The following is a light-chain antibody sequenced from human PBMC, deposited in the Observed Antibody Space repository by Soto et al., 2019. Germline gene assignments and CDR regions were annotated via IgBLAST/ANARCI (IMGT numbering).Light chain of an antibody. V-gene: IGKV2-24*01. J-gene: IGKJ1*01. CDR2: KIS. CDR3: MQATQYPRT. CDR1: QSHVHSDGHTY. Sequence: DIVMTQTPLSSRVTLGQPASISCRSSQSHVHSDGHTYLSWLHQRPGQPPRVLIYKISNRFSGVPDKFSGSGAGTDFTLKISRVEAEDVGVYYCMQATQYPRTFGQGTKVEIE.